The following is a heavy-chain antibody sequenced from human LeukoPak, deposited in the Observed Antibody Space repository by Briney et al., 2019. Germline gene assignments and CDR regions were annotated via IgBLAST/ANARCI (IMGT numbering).Heavy chain of an antibody. V-gene: IGHV1-2*02. D-gene: IGHD6-13*01. CDR2: INPNSGGT. CDR1: GYTFTGYY. Sequence: ASVKVSCKASGYTFTGYYMHWVRQAPGQGLEWMRWINPNSGGTNYAQKFQGRVTMTRDTSISTAYMELSRLRSDDTAVYYCARGYLPNSSSWYGAFDYWGQGTLVTVSS. CDR3: ARGYLPNSSSWYGAFDY. J-gene: IGHJ4*02.